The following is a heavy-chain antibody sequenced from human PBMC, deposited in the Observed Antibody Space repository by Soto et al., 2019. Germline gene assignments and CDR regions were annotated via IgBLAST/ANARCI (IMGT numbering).Heavy chain of an antibody. D-gene: IGHD6-13*01. CDR1: GFTFNNYG. CDR2: IWNDGSGY. J-gene: IGHJ6*02. Sequence: QVQLVESGGGVVQPGGSLRLSCAASGFTFNNYGMHWVRQAPGKGLEWVAVIWNDGSGYYYATSGKGRFTISRDNSKSPLYLQMRSLRAGDTAVYFCARRQISPPTRGAAAARGGMDVWGQGTTVTVSS. CDR3: ARRQISPPTRGAAAARGGMDV. V-gene: IGHV3-33*01.